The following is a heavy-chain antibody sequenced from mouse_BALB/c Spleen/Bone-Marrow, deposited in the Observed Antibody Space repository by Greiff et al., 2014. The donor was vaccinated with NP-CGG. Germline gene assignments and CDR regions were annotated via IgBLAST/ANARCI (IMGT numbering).Heavy chain of an antibody. CDR1: GFTFSSFG. V-gene: IGHV5-17*02. CDR3: ARSRLRGYYFDY. CDR2: ISSGSSTI. Sequence: EVQGVESGGGLVQPGGSRKLSCAASGFTFSSFGMPWVRQAPEKGLEWVAYISSGSSTIYYADTLKGRFTISRDNPKNTLFLQMTSLRSEDTAMYYCARSRLRGYYFDYWGQGTTLTVSS. J-gene: IGHJ2*01. D-gene: IGHD3-2*02.